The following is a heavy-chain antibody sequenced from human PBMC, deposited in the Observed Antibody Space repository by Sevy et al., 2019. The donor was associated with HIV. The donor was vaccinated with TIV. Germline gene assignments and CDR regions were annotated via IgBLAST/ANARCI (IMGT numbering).Heavy chain of an antibody. CDR2: INHSGST. D-gene: IGHD2-2*01. CDR1: GGSFSGYY. J-gene: IGHJ3*02. CDR3: ARHCSGTSCSHAFDI. Sequence: SETLSLTCAVYGGSFSGYYWSWIRQPPGKGLEWIGEINHSGSTNYNPSLKSRVTISVDTSKNQFSLKLSPVTAADTALYYCARHCSGTSCSHAFDIWGQGTMVTVS. V-gene: IGHV4-34*01.